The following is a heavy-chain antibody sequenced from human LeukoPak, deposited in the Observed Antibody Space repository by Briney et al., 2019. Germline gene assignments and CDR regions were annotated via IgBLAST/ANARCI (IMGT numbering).Heavy chain of an antibody. Sequence: ASVKVSCKVSGYTPTELSMHWVRQAPGKGLEWMGGFDPEDGETIYAQKFQGRVTMTEDTSTDTAYMELSSLRSEDTAVYYCATDSSGSRNFDYWGQGTLVTVSS. CDR3: ATDSSGSRNFDY. V-gene: IGHV1-24*01. J-gene: IGHJ4*02. D-gene: IGHD1-26*01. CDR2: FDPEDGET. CDR1: GYTPTELS.